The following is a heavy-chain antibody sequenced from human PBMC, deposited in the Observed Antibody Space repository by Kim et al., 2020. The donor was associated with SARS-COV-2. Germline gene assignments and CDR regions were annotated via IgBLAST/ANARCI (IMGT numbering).Heavy chain of an antibody. CDR2: IDPSDSYT. D-gene: IGHD5-12*01. V-gene: IGHV5-10-1*01. J-gene: IGHJ4*02. Sequence: GESLKISCKGSGYSFTSYWISWVRQMPGKGLEWMGRIDPSDSYTNYSPSFQGHVTISADKSISTAYLQWSSLKASDTAMYYCARHLPQESVATTTYDYWGQGTLVTVSS. CDR1: GYSFTSYW. CDR3: ARHLPQESVATTTYDY.